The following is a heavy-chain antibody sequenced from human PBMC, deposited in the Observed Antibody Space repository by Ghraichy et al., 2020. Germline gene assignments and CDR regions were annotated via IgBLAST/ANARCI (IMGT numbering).Heavy chain of an antibody. J-gene: IGHJ4*02. CDR2: IYHSGST. CDR1: GYSISSGYY. V-gene: IGHV4-38-2*02. Sequence: SETLSLTCTVSGYSISSGYYWGWIRQPPGKGLEWIGSIYHSGSTYYNPSLKSRVTISVDTSKNQFSLKLSSVTAADTAVYYCARDEAGYYYDSSGYWGPGGYWGQGTLVTVSS. D-gene: IGHD3-22*01. CDR3: ARDEAGYYYDSSGYWGPGGY.